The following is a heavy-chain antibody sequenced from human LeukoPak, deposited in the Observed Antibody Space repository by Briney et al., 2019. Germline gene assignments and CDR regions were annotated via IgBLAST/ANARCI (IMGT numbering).Heavy chain of an antibody. V-gene: IGHV4-59*08. Sequence: SGTMSLTCTVSGGSFSGFYCSWIRHPPGKRLEWIGYIYHTGTTNYSPSLKSRVTIPVDTSKSQCSLKLNSVTAADTAVYHCARHESYLNWFDPWGQGTLVTVSS. CDR2: IYHTGTT. CDR1: GGSFSGFY. CDR3: ARHESYLNWFDP. J-gene: IGHJ5*02.